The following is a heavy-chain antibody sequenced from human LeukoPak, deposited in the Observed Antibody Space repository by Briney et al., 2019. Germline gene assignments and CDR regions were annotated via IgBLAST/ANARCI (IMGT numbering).Heavy chain of an antibody. Sequence: GGSLRLSCAASGFTFSSYGMPWVRQAPGKGLEWVAVISYDGSNKYYADSVKGRFTISRDNSKNTLYLQMNSLRAEDTAVYYCAKDRARSAAWVLRYFDWLFDYWGQGTLVTVSS. V-gene: IGHV3-30*18. CDR1: GFTFSSYG. CDR3: AKDRARSAAWVLRYFDWLFDY. CDR2: ISYDGSNK. D-gene: IGHD3-9*01. J-gene: IGHJ4*02.